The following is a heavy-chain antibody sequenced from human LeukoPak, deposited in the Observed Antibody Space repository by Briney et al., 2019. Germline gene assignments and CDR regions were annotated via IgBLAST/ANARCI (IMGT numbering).Heavy chain of an antibody. CDR3: ARVSSGATTVDY. J-gene: IGHJ4*02. Sequence: SQTLSLTCTVSGGSISSGDYYWSWIRQPPGKGLEWIGYIYYSGSTYYNPSLKSRVTISVDTSKNQFSLKLSSVTAADTAVYYWARVSSGATTVDYWAREPWSPSPQ. D-gene: IGHD1-26*01. V-gene: IGHV4-30-4*01. CDR1: GGSISSGDYY. CDR2: IYYSGST.